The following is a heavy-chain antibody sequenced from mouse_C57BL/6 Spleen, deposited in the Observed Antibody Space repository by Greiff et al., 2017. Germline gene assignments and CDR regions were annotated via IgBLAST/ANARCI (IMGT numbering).Heavy chain of an antibody. CDR3: AREFRNYYGSSYPFDY. D-gene: IGHD1-1*01. J-gene: IGHJ2*01. CDR1: GYTFTDYN. CDR2: INPNNGGT. Sequence: VQLQQSGPELVKPGASVKIPCKASGYTFTDYNMDWVKQSHGKSLEWIGDINPNNGGTIYNQKFKGKATLTVDKSSSTAYMELRSLTSEDTAVYYCAREFRNYYGSSYPFDYWGQGTTLTVSS. V-gene: IGHV1-18*01.